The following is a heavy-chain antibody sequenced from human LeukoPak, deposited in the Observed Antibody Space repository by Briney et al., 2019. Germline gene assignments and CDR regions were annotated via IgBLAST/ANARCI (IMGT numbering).Heavy chain of an antibody. CDR3: ARGGRYTPPDY. V-gene: IGHV3-48*03. CDR1: GFTFSSYE. CDR2: ISSSGSTI. D-gene: IGHD5-18*01. J-gene: IGHJ4*02. Sequence: PGGSLRLSCAASGFTFSSYEMNWVRQAPGKGLEWVSFISSSGSTIYYADSVKGRFTISRDNAKNSLFLQMNSLRVEDTAFYYCARGGRYTPPDYWGQGTLVTVSS.